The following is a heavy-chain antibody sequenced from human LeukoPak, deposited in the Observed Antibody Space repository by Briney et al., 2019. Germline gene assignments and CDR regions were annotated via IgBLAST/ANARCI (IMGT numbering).Heavy chain of an antibody. CDR1: GGSISSFF. V-gene: IGHV4-59*08. CDR3: ATGGAFTTGRYNI. CDR2: VHSSGST. Sequence: SETLSLTCTVSGGSISSFFWSWIRQPPGKGLEWTGYVHSSGSTKYNPSLKSRLIISVDMSKNQFSLRVTSVTAADTAVYYCATGGAFTTGRYNIWGQGTLVSVSS. J-gene: IGHJ4*02. D-gene: IGHD1-1*01.